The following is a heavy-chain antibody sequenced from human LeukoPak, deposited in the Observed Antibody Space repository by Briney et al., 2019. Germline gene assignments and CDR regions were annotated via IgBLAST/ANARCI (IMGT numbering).Heavy chain of an antibody. CDR3: ARDRNEYSSSSPFDY. CDR1: GFSFSSYG. CDR2: ITPSGGST. J-gene: IGHJ4*02. Sequence: GGSLRLSCAASGFSFSSYGMTWVRQAPARGLEWVSTITPSGGSTYYADSVKGRFTVSRDNSKNTLYLQMNGLRAEDTAVYYCARDRNEYSSSSPFDYWGQGTLVTVSS. D-gene: IGHD6-6*01. V-gene: IGHV3-23*01.